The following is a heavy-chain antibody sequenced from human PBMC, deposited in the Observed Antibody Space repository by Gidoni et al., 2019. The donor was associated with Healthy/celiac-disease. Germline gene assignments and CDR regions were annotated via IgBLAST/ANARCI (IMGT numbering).Heavy chain of an antibody. Sequence: QLQLVQSAAAVKKPGSSVKVCCKASRGYFRSYAISWVRQAPGQGLEWSGGIIPIFGTANYAQKFQGRVTISADKSTSTAYMELSSLRSEDTAVYYCARGPYSSGWDYYFDYWGQGTRVTVSS. J-gene: IGHJ4*02. CDR2: IIPIFGTA. CDR3: ARGPYSSGWDYYFDY. D-gene: IGHD6-19*01. V-gene: IGHV1-69*06. CDR1: RGYFRSYA.